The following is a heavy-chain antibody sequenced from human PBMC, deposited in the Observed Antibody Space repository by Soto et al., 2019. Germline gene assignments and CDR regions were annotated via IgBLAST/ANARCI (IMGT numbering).Heavy chain of an antibody. CDR1: GGSFSGYY. J-gene: IGHJ4*02. CDR2: INHSGST. D-gene: IGHD6-6*01. CDR3: ARVRYSSSSRNFDY. V-gene: IGHV4-34*01. Sequence: SETLSLTCAVYGGSFSGYYWSWIRQPPGKGLEWIGEINHSGSTNYNPSLKSRVTISVDTSKNQFSLELSSVTAADTAVYYCARVRYSSSSRNFDYWGQGTLVTVSS.